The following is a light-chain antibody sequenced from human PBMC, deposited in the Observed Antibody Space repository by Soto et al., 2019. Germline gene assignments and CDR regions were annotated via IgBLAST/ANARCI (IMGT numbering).Light chain of an antibody. CDR1: SSNIGNNY. CDR2: DNN. J-gene: IGLJ3*02. CDR3: GTWDSSLSSWV. V-gene: IGLV1-51*01. Sequence: QSVLTQPPSVSAAPGQKVTISCSGSSSNIGNNYVSWYQQLPGTAPKLLIYDNNKRPSGIPDRFSGSKSGTSATLGNTGLQTGDEADYYCGTWDSSLSSWVFGGGTKLTVL.